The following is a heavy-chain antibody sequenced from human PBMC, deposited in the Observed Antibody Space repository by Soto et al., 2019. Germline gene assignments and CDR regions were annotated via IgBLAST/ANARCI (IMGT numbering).Heavy chain of an antibody. J-gene: IGHJ4*02. CDR3: ARQGDSTMAIFDY. CDR1: GGSFSGDD. V-gene: IGHV4-34*01. CDR2: INGRGST. D-gene: IGHD5-18*01. Sequence: SETLSLTCAVDGGSFSGDDWSWISQPPEKGLEWIGEINGRGSTKYNPSLKSRVTMSVDPSKNQFSLKLTSVTAADTAVYYCARQGDSTMAIFDYWGQGALVTVSS.